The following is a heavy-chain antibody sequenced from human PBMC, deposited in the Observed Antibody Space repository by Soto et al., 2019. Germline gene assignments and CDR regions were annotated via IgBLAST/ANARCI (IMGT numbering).Heavy chain of an antibody. J-gene: IGHJ4*02. CDR3: ARQRTTVVTQAYFDH. D-gene: IGHD2-21*02. CDR2: TYYSGRT. Sequence: PSETLSLTCIASGESISSSSYYWGWIRQPPGKGLEWIGSTYYSGRTYYNPSFKSRVTISIDTSKNQFSLKLSSVTATDTAVYYCARQRTTVVTQAYFDHWGQGALVTVSS. V-gene: IGHV4-39*01. CDR1: GESISSSSYY.